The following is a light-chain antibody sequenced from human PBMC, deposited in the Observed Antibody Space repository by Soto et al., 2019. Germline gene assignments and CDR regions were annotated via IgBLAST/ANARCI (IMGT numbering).Light chain of an antibody. V-gene: IGKV1-39*01. CDR3: QQLESYPST. J-gene: IGKJ4*01. Sequence: IQMTQSPSTLSASVGYRVSITCRASQSISSYLNWYQQKPGKAPKLLIYAASTLQSGVPSRFSGSGSGTDFTLTISSLQPEDFATYYCQQLESYPSTFGGGTKV. CDR2: AAS. CDR1: QSISSY.